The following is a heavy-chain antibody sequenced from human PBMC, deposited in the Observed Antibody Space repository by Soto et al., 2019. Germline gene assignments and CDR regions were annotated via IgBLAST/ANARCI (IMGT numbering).Heavy chain of an antibody. CDR2: IKSDSGDT. D-gene: IGHD5-12*01. J-gene: IGHJ4*02. V-gene: IGHV1-2*02. Sequence: QVHLVQSGAEVKTPGASVKVSCKASEYILTDYYIHWVRQAPGQGLEWMGWIKSDSGDTDYAQKFQGRVTMTRDTSITTAYMDLSSLTSDATAVYYCARVGYIRDFESWGQGTLVTVSS. CDR3: ARVGYIRDFES. CDR1: EYILTDYY.